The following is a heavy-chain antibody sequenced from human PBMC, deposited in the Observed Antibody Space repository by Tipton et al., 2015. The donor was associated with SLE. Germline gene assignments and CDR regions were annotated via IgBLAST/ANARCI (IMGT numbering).Heavy chain of an antibody. CDR3: ARSYYYYYYYMDV. CDR2: VSYRGIT. CDR1: GGSINSESYF. Sequence: TLSLTCTVSGGSINSESYFWGWIRQPPGKGLEWIGTVSYRGITYHYPSLKSRVTMSLETSKNSLYLHMNSLRAEDTAVYHCARSYYYYYYYMDVWGKGTTVTVSS. V-gene: IGHV4-39*07. J-gene: IGHJ6*03.